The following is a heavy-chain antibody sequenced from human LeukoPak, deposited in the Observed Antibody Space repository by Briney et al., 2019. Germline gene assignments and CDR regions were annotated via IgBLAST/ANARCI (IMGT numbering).Heavy chain of an antibody. CDR1: GYTFTSYG. V-gene: IGHV1-18*01. Sequence: ASVKVSCKASGYTFTSYGISWVRQAPGQGLEWMGWISAYNGNTNYAQKLQGRVTMTTDTSTSTAYMELRSLRSDDTAVYYCARSTPPGSPFWPLFENWGQGTLVTVSS. J-gene: IGHJ4*02. CDR2: ISAYNGNT. D-gene: IGHD3-3*01. CDR3: ARSTPPGSPFWPLFEN.